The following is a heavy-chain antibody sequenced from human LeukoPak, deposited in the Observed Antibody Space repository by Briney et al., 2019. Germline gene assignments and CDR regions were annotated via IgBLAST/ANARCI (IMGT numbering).Heavy chain of an antibody. CDR2: ISSSSSYI. CDR1: GFTFSSYS. J-gene: IGHJ6*04. CDR3: ALSSYYDILTGYYPFYYGMDV. V-gene: IGHV3-21*01. D-gene: IGHD3-9*01. Sequence: GGSLRLSCAASGFTFSSYSMNWDRQAPGKGREWVSSISSSSSYIYYADSVKGRFTISRDNAKNSLYLQMNSLRAEDTAVYYCALSSYYDILTGYYPFYYGMDVWGKGTTVTVSS.